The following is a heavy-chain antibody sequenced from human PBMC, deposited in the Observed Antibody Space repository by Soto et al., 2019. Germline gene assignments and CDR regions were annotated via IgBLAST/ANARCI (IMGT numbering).Heavy chain of an antibody. D-gene: IGHD3-10*01. J-gene: IGHJ5*02. CDR3: ARGPLLTFVRGGVNNWFDP. CDR1: GGSIGSGDYY. CDR2: VHHSGTT. V-gene: IGHV4-30-4*01. Sequence: QVQLQESGPGLVKPSQTLSLTCSVSGGSIGSGDYYWSWIRQPPGKGLEWIGYVHHSGTTYHNPSLRSRVTMSVDTSTNEFSLRLSSVTAADTAVYFCARGPLLTFVRGGVNNWFDPWGRGTLVTVSS.